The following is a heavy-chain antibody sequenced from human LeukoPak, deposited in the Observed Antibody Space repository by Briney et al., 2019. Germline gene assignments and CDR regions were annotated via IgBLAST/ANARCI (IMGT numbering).Heavy chain of an antibody. V-gene: IGHV3-23*01. J-gene: IGHJ4*02. CDR2: ISGSGGST. D-gene: IGHD2-15*01. CDR3: AKERSASRVAATLDY. CDR1: GFTFSSYA. Sequence: GVSLRLSCAASGFTFSSYAMSWVRQAPGKGLEWVSAISGSGGSTYYADSVKGRFTISRDNSKNTLYLQMNSLRAEDTAVYYCAKERSASRVAATLDYWGQGTLVTVSS.